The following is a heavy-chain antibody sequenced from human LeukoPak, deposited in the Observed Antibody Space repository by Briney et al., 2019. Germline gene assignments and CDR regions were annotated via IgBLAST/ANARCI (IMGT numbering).Heavy chain of an antibody. CDR1: GFSLSTSGVG. J-gene: IGHJ4*02. D-gene: IGHD4-17*01. Sequence: ESGPTLVNPTQTLTLTCTFSGFSLSTSGVGVGWIRRPPGKALEWLALIYWDDDKRYSPSLRSRLTITKDTSKNQVVLTMTNMDPVDTAPYYCAHSGGTTVTRRSFDYWGQGTLVTVSS. CDR2: IYWDDDK. CDR3: AHSGGTTVTRRSFDY. V-gene: IGHV2-5*02.